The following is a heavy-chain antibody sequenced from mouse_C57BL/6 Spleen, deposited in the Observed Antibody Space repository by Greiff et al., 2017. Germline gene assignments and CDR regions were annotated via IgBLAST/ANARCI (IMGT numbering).Heavy chain of an antibody. CDR1: GYTFTSYW. V-gene: IGHV1-74*01. CDR3: APYDRFAY. CDR2: IHPSDSDT. D-gene: IGHD2-12*01. J-gene: IGHJ3*01. Sequence: QVQLQQSGAELVKPGASVKVSCKASGYTFTSYWMHWVKQRPGQGLEWIGRIHPSDSDTNYNQKFKGKATLTVDKSSSTAYIQLSSLTSEDSAVYYCAPYDRFAYWGQGTLVTVSA.